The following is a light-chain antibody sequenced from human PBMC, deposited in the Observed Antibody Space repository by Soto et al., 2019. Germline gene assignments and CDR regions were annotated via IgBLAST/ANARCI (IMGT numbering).Light chain of an antibody. CDR2: AND. V-gene: IGLV1-47*02. Sequence: QSVLTQPPSASGTPGQRVIISCSGRSSNIGSNYVYWFQHLPGTAPKLLIYANDQRASGVPDRFSGSKSGTSASLAISGLRSEDEADYYCAAWDDSLGGSWVFGGGTKLTVL. CDR3: AAWDDSLGGSWV. J-gene: IGLJ3*02. CDR1: SSNIGSNY.